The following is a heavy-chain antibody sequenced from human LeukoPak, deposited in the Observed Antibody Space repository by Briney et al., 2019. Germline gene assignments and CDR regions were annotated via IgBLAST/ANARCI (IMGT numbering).Heavy chain of an antibody. CDR2: IRPDGDRT. J-gene: IGHJ4*02. CDR1: GFTFSTYT. CDR3: AREQSGTRGWYTVDY. V-gene: IGHV3-23*01. Sequence: GGSLRLSCAASGFTFSTYTITWVRQGPGKGLEWVSAIRPDGDRTYYANSVRGRFTISRDNSKDTVYLQINGLRVEDTAAYYCAREQSGTRGWYTVDYWGQGTLVTVSS. D-gene: IGHD6-19*01.